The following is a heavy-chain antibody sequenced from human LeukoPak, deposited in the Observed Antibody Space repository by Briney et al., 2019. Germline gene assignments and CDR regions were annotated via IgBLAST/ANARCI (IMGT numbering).Heavy chain of an antibody. CDR3: ARGTAMAPYYFDY. V-gene: IGHV4-34*01. Sequence: ETLSLTCPVYGGSFSGYYWSWIRQPPGKGLGWIGEINHSGSTNYNPSLKSRVTISVDTSKNQFSLKLSSVTAADTAVYYCARGTAMAPYYFDYWGQGTLVTVSS. CDR1: GGSFSGYY. J-gene: IGHJ4*02. CDR2: INHSGST. D-gene: IGHD5-18*01.